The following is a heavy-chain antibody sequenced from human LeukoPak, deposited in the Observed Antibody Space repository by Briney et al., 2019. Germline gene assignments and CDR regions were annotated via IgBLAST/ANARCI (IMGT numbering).Heavy chain of an antibody. CDR1: GFTVRSNY. Sequence: GGSLRLSCAVFGFTVRSNYMSWVRQAPGKGLEWVSDIYSGDSTDYADSVKGRFIISRDKSKDTLYLQMNSPRAEDTAVYYCARLDSGYYYFHQWGQGALVTVSS. CDR2: IYSGDST. D-gene: IGHD5-12*01. J-gene: IGHJ4*02. V-gene: IGHV3-66*04. CDR3: ARLDSGYYYFHQ.